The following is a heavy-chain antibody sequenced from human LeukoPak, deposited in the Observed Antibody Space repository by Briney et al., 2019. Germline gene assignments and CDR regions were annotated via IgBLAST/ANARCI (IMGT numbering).Heavy chain of an antibody. CDR2: IIPILGTS. Sequence: SVKVSCKTSGGTFSNYAISWVRQAPGQGLEWVGGIIPILGTSNSAEKFQGRLTVTTDEFTGTAYMELSTLRSEDTAVYYCATDLADATYGFDIWGQGTVVTVSS. D-gene: IGHD6-13*01. CDR1: GGTFSNYA. V-gene: IGHV1-69*05. J-gene: IGHJ3*02. CDR3: ATDLADATYGFDI.